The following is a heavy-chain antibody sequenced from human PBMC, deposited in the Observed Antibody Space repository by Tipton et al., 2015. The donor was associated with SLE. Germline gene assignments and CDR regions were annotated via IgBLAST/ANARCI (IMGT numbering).Heavy chain of an antibody. CDR2: IDPSDSYT. CDR1: GYSFTSYW. Sequence: QLVQSGAEVKKPGESLRISCKGSGYSFTSYWISWVRQMPGKGLEWMGRIDPSDSYTNYSPSFQGHVTISADKSISTAYLQWSSLKASDTAMYYCASLGYYDFWSGPRGAFDIWGQGTMVTVSS. CDR3: ASLGYYDFWSGPRGAFDI. J-gene: IGHJ3*02. D-gene: IGHD3-3*01. V-gene: IGHV5-10-1*01.